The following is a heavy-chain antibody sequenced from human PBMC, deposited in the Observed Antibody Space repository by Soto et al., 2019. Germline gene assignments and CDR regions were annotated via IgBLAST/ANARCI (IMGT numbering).Heavy chain of an antibody. Sequence: PSETLSLTCTVFGGSITSYYWSWIRQPVGRGLEWIGRIYTSGSTNYNPSLKSRVTMSVDRSKNQFSLRLSSATAADTAVYYCARTSSSWYYFDFWGQGTLVTVSS. J-gene: IGHJ4*02. CDR3: ARTSSSWYYFDF. CDR1: GGSITSYY. V-gene: IGHV4-4*07. D-gene: IGHD6-13*01. CDR2: IYTSGST.